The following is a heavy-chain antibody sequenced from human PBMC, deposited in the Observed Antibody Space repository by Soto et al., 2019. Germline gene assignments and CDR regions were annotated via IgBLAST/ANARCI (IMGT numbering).Heavy chain of an antibody. CDR3: AKGRLSSES. Sequence: PGGSLRLSCTTSGFTFSNYAMNWVRQAPGKGLEWVSTVTGNAAGTFYADSVKGRFSVSRDNSRNTLYLQMNNLRAEDTARYFCAKGRLSSESWGQGAQVTVSS. CDR2: VTGNAAGT. CDR1: GFTFSNYA. J-gene: IGHJ4*02. V-gene: IGHV3-23*01.